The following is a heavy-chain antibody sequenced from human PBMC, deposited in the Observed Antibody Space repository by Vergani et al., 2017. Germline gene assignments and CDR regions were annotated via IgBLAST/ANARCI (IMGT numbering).Heavy chain of an antibody. Sequence: QVQLQESGPGLVKPSATLSLTCSVSGASIRSSNYYWGWIRQPPGKGLELIASIYYSRGTYYNPSLKSRVTISVDTSRNQFSLKLSSLTAPDTAVYFCARHSAVEWLVKLGWIDPWGQGILVTVSS. D-gene: IGHD6-19*01. V-gene: IGHV4-39*01. CDR1: GASIRSSNYY. CDR2: IYYSRGT. J-gene: IGHJ5*02. CDR3: ARHSAVEWLVKLGWIDP.